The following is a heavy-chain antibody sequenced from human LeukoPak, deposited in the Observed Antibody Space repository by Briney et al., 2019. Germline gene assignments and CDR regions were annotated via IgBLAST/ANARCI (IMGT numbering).Heavy chain of an antibody. Sequence: PGGSLRLSCAASGFTFSSYSMNWVRQAPGKGLEWVSSISSSSSYIYYADSVKGRFTISRDNAKNSLYLQMNSLRAEDTAVYYCARLPAAAGHGEFDYWGQGTLVTVSS. V-gene: IGHV3-21*01. CDR2: ISSSSSYI. J-gene: IGHJ4*02. D-gene: IGHD6-13*01. CDR1: GFTFSSYS. CDR3: ARLPAAAGHGEFDY.